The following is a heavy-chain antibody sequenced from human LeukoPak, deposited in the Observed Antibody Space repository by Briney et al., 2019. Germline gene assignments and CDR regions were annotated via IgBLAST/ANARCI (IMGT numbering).Heavy chain of an antibody. V-gene: IGHV3-23*01. CDR3: AKGAITSGNYYYYFDY. CDR1: GFTFSSYA. CDR2: ISSSGGGT. D-gene: IGHD1-26*01. J-gene: IGHJ4*02. Sequence: GGSLRLSCAASGFTFSSYAMNWVRQAPGKGLEWVSGISSSGGGTYYADSVKGRFTISRDNSKNTLHLQMNSLRAEDTAVYYCAKGAITSGNYYYYFDYWGQGTLVTVSS.